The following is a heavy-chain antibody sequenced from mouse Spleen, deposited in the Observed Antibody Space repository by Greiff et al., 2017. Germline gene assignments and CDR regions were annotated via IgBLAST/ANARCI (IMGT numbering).Heavy chain of an antibody. CDR2: IYPGDGDT. V-gene: IGHV1-80*01. CDR3: ARSGLMVTPFYAMDY. J-gene: IGHJ4*01. CDR1: GYAFSSYW. Sequence: QVQLQQSGAELVRPGSSVKISCKASGYAFSSYWMNWVKQRPGQGLEWIGQIYPGDGDTNYNGKFKGKATLTADKSSSTAYMQLSSLTSEDSAVYFCARSGLMVTPFYAMDYWGQGTSVTVSS. D-gene: IGHD2-1*01.